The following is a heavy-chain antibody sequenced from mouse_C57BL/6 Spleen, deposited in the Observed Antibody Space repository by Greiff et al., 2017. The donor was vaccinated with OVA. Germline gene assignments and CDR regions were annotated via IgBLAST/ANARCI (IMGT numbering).Heavy chain of an antibody. Sequence: VQLQQPGAELVMPGASVKLSCKASGYTFTSYWMHWVKQRPGQGLEWIGEIDPSDSYTNYNQKFKGKSTLTVDKSSSTAYMQLSSLTSEDSAVYYCARRDGNYGYYAMDYWGQGTSVTVSS. CDR2: IDPSDSYT. D-gene: IGHD2-1*01. J-gene: IGHJ4*01. CDR3: ARRDGNYGYYAMDY. V-gene: IGHV1-69*01. CDR1: GYTFTSYW.